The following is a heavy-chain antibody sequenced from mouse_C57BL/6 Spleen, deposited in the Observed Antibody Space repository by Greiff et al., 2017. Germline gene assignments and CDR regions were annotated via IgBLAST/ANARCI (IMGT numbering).Heavy chain of an antibody. Sequence: QVQLQQSGAELVRPGASVKLSCKASGYTFTDYYINWVKQRPGQGLEWIARIYPGSGNTYYNEKFKGKATLTADKSSSTAYMQLSSLTSEDSAVYFCAREDYYGPFAYWGQGALVTVSA. CDR3: AREDYYGPFAY. CDR2: IYPGSGNT. D-gene: IGHD1-1*01. V-gene: IGHV1-76*01. J-gene: IGHJ3*01. CDR1: GYTFTDYY.